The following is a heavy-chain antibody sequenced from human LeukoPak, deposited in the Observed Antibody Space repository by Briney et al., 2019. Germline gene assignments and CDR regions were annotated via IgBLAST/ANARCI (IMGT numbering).Heavy chain of an antibody. V-gene: IGHV4-34*01. Sequence: SETLSLTCAVYGGSFSGYYWSWIRQPPGKGLEWIGEINHSGSTNYNPSLKSRVTISVDTSKNHFSLKLSSVTAADTAVCYCARGGDIVVVVAATNFDYWGQGTLVTVSS. CDR2: INHSGST. CDR3: ARGGDIVVVVAATNFDY. D-gene: IGHD2-15*01. CDR1: GGSFSGYY. J-gene: IGHJ4*02.